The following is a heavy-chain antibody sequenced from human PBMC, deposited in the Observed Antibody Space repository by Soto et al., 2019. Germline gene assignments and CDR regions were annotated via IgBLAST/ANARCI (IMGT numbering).Heavy chain of an antibody. Sequence: GASVKVSCKASGYTFTSYGISWVRQAPGQGLEWMGWISAYNGNTNYAQKLQGRVTMTTDTSTSTAYMELRSLRSDDTAVYYCARDYGDQSSSYVGYYYYGMDVWGKGNTVTVSS. CDR2: ISAYNGNT. V-gene: IGHV1-18*01. J-gene: IGHJ6*04. CDR3: ARDYGDQSSSYVGYYYYGMDV. D-gene: IGHD4-4*01. CDR1: GYTFTSYG.